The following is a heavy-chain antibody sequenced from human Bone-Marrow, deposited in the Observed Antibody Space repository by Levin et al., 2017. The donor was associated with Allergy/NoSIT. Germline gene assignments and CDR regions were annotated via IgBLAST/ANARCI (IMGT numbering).Heavy chain of an antibody. CDR2: LWDDGSNE. CDR1: GFTFRNYG. Sequence: QAGESLKISCIASGFTFRNYGMYWIRQVPGKGLEWVASLWDDGSNEEYADSVKGRFTISRDNSKNTLYLQMSSLRPDDTAQYYCARLGNSGSPQIDYWGQGTLVTVSS. V-gene: IGHV3-33*07. J-gene: IGHJ4*02. CDR3: ARLGNSGSPQIDY. D-gene: IGHD6-25*01.